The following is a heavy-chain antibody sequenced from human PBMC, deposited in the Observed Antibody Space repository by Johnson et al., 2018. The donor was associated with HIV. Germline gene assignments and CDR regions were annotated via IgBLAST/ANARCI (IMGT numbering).Heavy chain of an antibody. V-gene: IGHV3-33*06. CDR3: AKVPYYGSGSYGVDI. D-gene: IGHD3-10*01. CDR1: GFTFSSYG. Sequence: QVQLVESGGGVVQPGRSLRLSCAASGFTFSSYGMHWVRQAPGKGLEWVALIWYDGSYKYYADSVKGRFTISRDNSRNTLYLQMNSVRAEDTAVYYCAKVPYYGSGSYGVDIWGQGTMVTVSS. J-gene: IGHJ3*02. CDR2: IWYDGSYK.